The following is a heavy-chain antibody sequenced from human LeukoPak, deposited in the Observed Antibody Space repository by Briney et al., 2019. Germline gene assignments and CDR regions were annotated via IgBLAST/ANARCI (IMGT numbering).Heavy chain of an antibody. J-gene: IGHJ6*02. V-gene: IGHV3-23*01. CDR3: AKFSSNSWYKAGMDV. D-gene: IGHD6-13*01. CDR1: GFTFSSYA. CDR2: ISGSGGST. Sequence: PGGSLRLSCAASGFTFSSYAMTWVRQAPGKGLEWVSGISGSGGSTYYADSVKGRFTISRDNSKNTLYLQMSSLRAEDTAVYHCAKFSSNSWYKAGMDVWGQGTTVTVSS.